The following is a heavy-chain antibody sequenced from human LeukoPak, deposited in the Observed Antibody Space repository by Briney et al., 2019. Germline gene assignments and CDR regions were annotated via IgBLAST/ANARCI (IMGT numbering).Heavy chain of an antibody. CDR3: AKAPVTTCRGAFCYPFDY. CDR1: GFTLSSYW. Sequence: GGSLRLSCAASGFTLSSYWMHWVRQAPGKGLVWVSCINGDGSSTEYADSVKGRFTISRDNAKNTLYLQVNRLRPEDAAVYYCAKAPVTTCRGAFCYPFDYWGLGTLVTVSS. D-gene: IGHD2-15*01. V-gene: IGHV3-74*01. J-gene: IGHJ4*02. CDR2: INGDGSST.